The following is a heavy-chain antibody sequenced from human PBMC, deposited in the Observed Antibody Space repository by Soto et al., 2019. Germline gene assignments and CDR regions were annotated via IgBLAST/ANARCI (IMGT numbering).Heavy chain of an antibody. J-gene: IGHJ5*02. V-gene: IGHV3-7*01. CDR1: GFTFSSCW. CDR2: IKQDGSEK. D-gene: IGHD5-12*01. CDR3: ATENLRSLDR. Sequence: PGGSLRLSCASSGFTFSSCWMTWVRQAPGKGLEWVANIKQDGSEKNYVDSVKGRFTVSRDNAKNSLYLQMSSLRAEDTAVYYCATENLRSLDRWGQGTLVTVSS.